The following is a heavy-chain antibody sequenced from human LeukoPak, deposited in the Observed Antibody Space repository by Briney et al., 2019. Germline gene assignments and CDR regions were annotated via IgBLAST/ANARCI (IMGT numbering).Heavy chain of an antibody. D-gene: IGHD1-14*01. J-gene: IGHJ4*02. Sequence: GGSLRLSCAASGSTFSSYAMHWVRQAPGKGLEWVAVISYDGSNKYYADSVKGRFTISRDNSKNTLYLQMNSLRAEDTAVYYCARSGFAQDPFDYWGQGTLVTVSS. CDR2: ISYDGSNK. V-gene: IGHV3-30-3*01. CDR1: GSTFSSYA. CDR3: ARSGFAQDPFDY.